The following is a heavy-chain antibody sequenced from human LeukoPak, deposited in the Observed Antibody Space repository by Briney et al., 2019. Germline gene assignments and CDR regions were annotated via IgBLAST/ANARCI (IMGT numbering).Heavy chain of an antibody. Sequence: SETLSLTCAVSGGSISSGIYSWNWIRQPPGKGLEWIGYIYHSGSTCYNPSLKSRVTILVDRSKNQFSLKLSSVTAADTAVYYCARDNGDYPYYFDFWGQGTLVTVSS. J-gene: IGHJ4*02. CDR1: GGSISSGIYS. V-gene: IGHV4-30-2*01. CDR3: ARDNGDYPYYFDF. CDR2: IYHSGST. D-gene: IGHD4-17*01.